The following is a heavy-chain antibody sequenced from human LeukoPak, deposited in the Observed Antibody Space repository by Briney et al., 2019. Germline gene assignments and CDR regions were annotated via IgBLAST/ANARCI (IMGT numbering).Heavy chain of an antibody. CDR1: GYTFTDYY. CDR2: INPNSGDT. Sequence: GASVKVSCKASGYTFTDYYIHWVRQAPGHGLEWMGWINPNSGDTNYAQKFQGRVTMTRDTSISTAYMELSRLRSDDTAVYYCARVRYRLAETYIDYWGQGTLVTVSS. J-gene: IGHJ4*02. CDR3: ARVRYRLAETYIDY. D-gene: IGHD3-16*01. V-gene: IGHV1-2*02.